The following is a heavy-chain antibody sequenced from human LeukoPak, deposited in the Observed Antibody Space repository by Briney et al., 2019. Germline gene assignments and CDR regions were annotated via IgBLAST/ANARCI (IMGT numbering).Heavy chain of an antibody. V-gene: IGHV3-21*01. CDR2: ISSSSSYI. CDR3: ARGPIVGAFDAFDI. Sequence: GGSPRLSCAASGFTFSSYSMNWVRQAPGKGLEWVSSISSSSSYIYHADSVKGRFTISRDNAKNSLYLQMNSLRAEDTAVYYCARGPIVGAFDAFDIWGQGTMVTVSS. CDR1: GFTFSSYS. J-gene: IGHJ3*02. D-gene: IGHD1-26*01.